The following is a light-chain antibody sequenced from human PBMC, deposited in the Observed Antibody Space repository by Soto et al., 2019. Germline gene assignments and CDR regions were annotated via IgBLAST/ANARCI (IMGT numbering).Light chain of an antibody. Sequence: EIVLTQSPGTLSLSPGERATLSCRASQSVSSSYLAWYQQKPGQPPRLLIYGASSRATGIPDRFSGSGSGTDFTLTISRLEPEDFATYYCQQYHRYPITFGQGTRLEIK. J-gene: IGKJ5*01. CDR3: QQYHRYPIT. CDR2: GAS. CDR1: QSVSSSY. V-gene: IGKV3-20*01.